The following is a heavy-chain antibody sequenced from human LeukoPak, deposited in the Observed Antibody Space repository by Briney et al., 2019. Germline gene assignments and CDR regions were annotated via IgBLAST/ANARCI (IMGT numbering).Heavy chain of an antibody. CDR2: IIPIFGTA. D-gene: IGHD3-3*01. V-gene: IGHV1-69*13. CDR1: GGTFSSYA. CDR3: ARDYDFWSGYERYGMDV. J-gene: IGHJ6*02. Sequence: ASVTVSCKASGGTFSSYAISWVRQAPGQGLEWMGGIIPIFGTANYAQKFQGRVTITADESTSTAYMELSSLRSEDTAVYYCARDYDFWSGYERYGMDVWGQGTTVTVSS.